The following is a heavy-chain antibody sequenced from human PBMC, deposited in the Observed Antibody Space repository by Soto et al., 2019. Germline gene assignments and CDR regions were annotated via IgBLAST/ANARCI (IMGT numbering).Heavy chain of an antibody. CDR3: ARDPPPNLLVPAAISHYYYGMDV. J-gene: IGHJ6*02. V-gene: IGHV3-33*01. CDR2: IWYDGSNK. Sequence: GGSLRLSCAASGFTFSSYGMHWVRQAPGKGLEWVAVIWYDGSNKYYADSVKGRFTISRDNSKNTLYLQMNSLRAEDTAVYYCARDPPPNLLVPAAISHYYYGMDVWGQGTTVTVSS. D-gene: IGHD2-2*02. CDR1: GFTFSSYG.